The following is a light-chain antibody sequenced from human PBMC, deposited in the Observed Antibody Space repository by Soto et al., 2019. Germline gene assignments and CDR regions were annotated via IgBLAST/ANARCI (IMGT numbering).Light chain of an antibody. J-gene: IGKJ3*01. V-gene: IGKV1-5*03. CDR1: QSISSW. CDR3: QQHNSYPFT. Sequence: DIQMTQSPSTLSASVGDRVTITCRASQSISSWLAWYQQKPGKAPKLLIYKASSLESGVPSRFSGSESWTEFTLTISSLQPDDFATYYCQQHNSYPFTFGPGTKVDIK. CDR2: KAS.